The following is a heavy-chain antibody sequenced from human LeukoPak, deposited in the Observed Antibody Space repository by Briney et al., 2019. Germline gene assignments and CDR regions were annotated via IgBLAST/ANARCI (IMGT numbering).Heavy chain of an antibody. V-gene: IGHV3-11*06. CDR3: AGGANHPWFDY. D-gene: IGHD1-14*01. Sequence: GRSLRLSCAASGFTFSDYYMSWIRQAPGKGLEWVSYISSSSSYTNYADSVKGRFTISRDNAKNSLYLQMNSLRAEDTAVYYCAGGANHPWFDYWGQGALVTVSS. CDR2: ISSSSSYT. J-gene: IGHJ4*02. CDR1: GFTFSDYY.